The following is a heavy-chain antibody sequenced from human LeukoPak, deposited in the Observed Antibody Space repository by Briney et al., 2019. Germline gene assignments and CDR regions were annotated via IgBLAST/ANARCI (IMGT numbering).Heavy chain of an antibody. CDR2: IYYSGSS. V-gene: IGHV4-59*01. CDR3: ARSGWYAHYDYCYYLDV. CDR1: GGSISSYY. J-gene: IGHJ6*03. D-gene: IGHD6-19*01. Sequence: SETLSLTCTVSGGSISSYYWSWLRQPPGKGLEWIGYIYYSGSSNYNPSLKSRVTISVETTKNQFSLKLRTVTAADPAVYYCARSGWYAHYDYCYYLDVWGKGTTVTVSS.